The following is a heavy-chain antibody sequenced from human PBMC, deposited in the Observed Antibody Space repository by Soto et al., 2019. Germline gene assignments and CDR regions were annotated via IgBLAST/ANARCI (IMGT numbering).Heavy chain of an antibody. CDR3: AKDWVRDPSSIAAHTHYYGMDV. Sequence: PGGSLRLSCAASGFTFSSYAMSWVRQAPGKGLEWVSGISGSGGSTYYADSVKGRFTISRDNSKNTLYLQMNSLRAEDTAVYYCAKDWVRDPSSIAAHTHYYGMDVWGQGTTVTVSS. CDR2: ISGSGGST. J-gene: IGHJ6*02. V-gene: IGHV3-23*01. CDR1: GFTFSSYA. D-gene: IGHD6-6*01.